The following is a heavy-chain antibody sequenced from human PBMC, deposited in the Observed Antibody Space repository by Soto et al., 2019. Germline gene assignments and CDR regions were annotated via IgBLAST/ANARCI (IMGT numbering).Heavy chain of an antibody. CDR2: IIPIFGTA. CDR3: ARITIFGVVIPTYGMDV. D-gene: IGHD3-3*01. J-gene: IGHJ6*02. Sequence: SVKVSCKASGGTFSSYAISWVRQAPGQGLEWMGGIIPIFGTANYAQKFQGRVTITADESTSTAYMELSSLRSEDTAVYYCARITIFGVVIPTYGMDVWGQGTTVTVSS. V-gene: IGHV1-69*13. CDR1: GGTFSSYA.